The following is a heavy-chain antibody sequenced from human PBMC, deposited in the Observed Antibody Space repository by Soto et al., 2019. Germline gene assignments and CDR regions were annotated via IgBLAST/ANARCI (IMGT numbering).Heavy chain of an antibody. CDR3: AKDRILPATIYGGAYNCFDP. CDR2: INPNSGAT. Sequence: ASVKVSCKAYGYTFTDFFLHWLRQAPGQGLEWMGWINPNSGATNYAQKFQGRVTMTRDTSVNTAYMELSRLRSDDTAVYYCAKDRILPATIYGGAYNCFDPWGQGTLVTVSS. V-gene: IGHV1-2*02. D-gene: IGHD2-15*01. J-gene: IGHJ5*02. CDR1: GYTFTDFF.